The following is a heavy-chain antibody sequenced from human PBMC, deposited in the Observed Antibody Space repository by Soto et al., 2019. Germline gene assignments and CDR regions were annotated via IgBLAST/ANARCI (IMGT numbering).Heavy chain of an antibody. V-gene: IGHV3-7*01. CDR1: GFTFSSYW. CDR3: ARLAVRGVTYYFLGDL. Sequence: GSLRLSCAASGFTFSSYWMSWVRQAPGKGLEWVANIKQDGSEKYYVDSVKGRFTISRDNAKNSLYLQMNSLRAEDTAVYYCARLAVRGVTYYFLGDLWGQGTMVTVSS. D-gene: IGHD3-10*01. J-gene: IGHJ3*01. CDR2: IKQDGSEK.